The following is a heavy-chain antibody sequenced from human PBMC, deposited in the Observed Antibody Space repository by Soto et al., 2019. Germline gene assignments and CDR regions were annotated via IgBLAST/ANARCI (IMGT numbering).Heavy chain of an antibody. Sequence: GGSLRLSCAASGLIFSDVWMTWVRQAPGKGLEWVGRIKTKPDDGTIDYAAPVRGRFTISRDDSKNTLYLQMTSLTPDDTGVYYCTTSNLGVDFWGQGTMVTVYS. CDR3: TTSNLGVDF. CDR2: IKTKPDDGTI. J-gene: IGHJ4*02. CDR1: GLIFSDVW. D-gene: IGHD1-1*01. V-gene: IGHV3-15*01.